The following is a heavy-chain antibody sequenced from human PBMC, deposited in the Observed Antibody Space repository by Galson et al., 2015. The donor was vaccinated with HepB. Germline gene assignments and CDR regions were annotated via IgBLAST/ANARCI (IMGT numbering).Heavy chain of an antibody. CDR3: ARVQYQLLVGWFDP. D-gene: IGHD2-2*01. Sequence: ETLSLTCTVSGGSVSSDYWSWIRQSPKKGLEWIGYIYSTGNTYYNPSLKSRVTISRDMSKNQFSLKFISVTAADTAMFYCARVQYQLLVGWFDPWGQGTQVTVSS. CDR1: GGSVSSDY. V-gene: IGHV4-59*02. CDR2: IYSTGNT. J-gene: IGHJ5*02.